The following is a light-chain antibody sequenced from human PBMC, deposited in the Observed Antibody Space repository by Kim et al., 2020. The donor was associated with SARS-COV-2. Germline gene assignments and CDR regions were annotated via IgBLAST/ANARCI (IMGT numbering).Light chain of an antibody. V-gene: IGLV1-40*01. CDR2: GTS. J-gene: IGLJ2*01. Sequence: QSVLTQPPSVSGAPGQRVTISCTGSSSNIGASNDVHWYQQLPGTAPKLLIYGTSNRPSGVPDRFSGSKSGTSASLAITGLQAEDEAEYYCQSFDRSQSGCVFGGGTQLTVL. CDR1: SSNIGASND. CDR3: QSFDRSQSGCV.